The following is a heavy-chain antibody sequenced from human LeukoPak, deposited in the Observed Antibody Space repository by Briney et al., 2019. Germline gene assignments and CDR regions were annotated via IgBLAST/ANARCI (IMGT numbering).Heavy chain of an antibody. D-gene: IGHD3-22*01. CDR1: GYTFNAYY. J-gene: IGHJ4*02. Sequence: ASVKVSCKPSGYTFNAYYMHWVRQAPGQGLEWVGWIDPKTGNTRYAQKFQGRVTITRDTPIGTVYMELSSLKSDDTAVYYCASEAFCASGNCYLQRVASWGPGNLVTVSS. V-gene: IGHV1-2*02. CDR2: IDPKTGNT. CDR3: ASEAFCASGNCYLQRVAS.